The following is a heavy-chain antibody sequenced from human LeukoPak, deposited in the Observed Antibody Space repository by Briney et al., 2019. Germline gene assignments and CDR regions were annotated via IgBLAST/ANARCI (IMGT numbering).Heavy chain of an antibody. J-gene: IGHJ4*02. V-gene: IGHV3-15*01. Sequence: PGGSLRLSCAASGFTFSNAWMNWVRQAPGKGLEWVGRIKSKAEGRTTDYAAPVKGRFTISRDDSKNTLFLQMNSLKTEDTAVYYCTTGRSSSWPDYWGQGTLVTVSS. CDR1: GFTFSNAW. D-gene: IGHD6-13*01. CDR3: TTGRSSSWPDY. CDR2: IKSKAEGRTT.